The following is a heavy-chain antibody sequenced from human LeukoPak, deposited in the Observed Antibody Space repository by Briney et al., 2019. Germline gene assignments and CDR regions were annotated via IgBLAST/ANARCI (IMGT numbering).Heavy chain of an antibody. D-gene: IGHD2-2*01. V-gene: IGHV4-39*07. CDR3: AREVDAAAAYNWFDP. CDR2: IYYSGST. J-gene: IGHJ5*02. Sequence: PSETLSLTCTVSGGSITSSSDYWGWIRQTPQKGLEWFGTIYYSGSTAYNPSLKSRVTISVDTSKNQFSLRLSSVTAADTAVYYCAREVDAAAAYNWFDPWGQGTLVTVSS. CDR1: GGSITSSSDY.